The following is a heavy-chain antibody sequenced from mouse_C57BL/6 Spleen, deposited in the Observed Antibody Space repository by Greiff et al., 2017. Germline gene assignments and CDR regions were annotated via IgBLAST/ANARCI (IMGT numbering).Heavy chain of an antibody. CDR3: ARGGDDGYYGVYAMDY. J-gene: IGHJ4*01. CDR1: GYTFTDHT. D-gene: IGHD2-3*01. Sequence: QVQLQQSDAELVKPGASVKISCKVSGYTFTDHTIHWMKQRPEQGLEWIGYIYPRDGSTKYNEKFKGKATLTADKSSSTAYMQLNSLTSEDSAVYFCARGGDDGYYGVYAMDYWGQGTSVTVSS. CDR2: IYPRDGST. V-gene: IGHV1-78*01.